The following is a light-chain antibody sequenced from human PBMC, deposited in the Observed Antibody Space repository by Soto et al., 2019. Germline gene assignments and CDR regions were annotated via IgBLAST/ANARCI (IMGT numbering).Light chain of an antibody. CDR3: CSYGGGNNFYV. Sequence: SALTQPPSASGSPGQSVTISCTGTSSDISTYDYVSWYQHLPDKAPKLIIYEVSKRPSGVPDRFSGSKSGNTASLTVSGLQAEDEGDYYCCSYGGGNNFYVFGTGTKV. J-gene: IGLJ1*01. CDR2: EVS. V-gene: IGLV2-8*01. CDR1: SSDISTYDY.